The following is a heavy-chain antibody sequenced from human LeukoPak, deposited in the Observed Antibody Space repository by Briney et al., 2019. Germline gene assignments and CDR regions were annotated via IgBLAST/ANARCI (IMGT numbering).Heavy chain of an antibody. Sequence: GGSLRLSCAASGFTFSSYSMNWVRQAPGKGLDWVSSISSSSSYIYYADSVEGRFTISRDNAKNSLYLQMNSLRAEDTAVYYCARDPISADTAIDQFDYWGQGTLVTVSS. D-gene: IGHD5-18*01. J-gene: IGHJ4*02. CDR3: ARDPISADTAIDQFDY. CDR2: ISSSSSYI. CDR1: GFTFSSYS. V-gene: IGHV3-21*01.